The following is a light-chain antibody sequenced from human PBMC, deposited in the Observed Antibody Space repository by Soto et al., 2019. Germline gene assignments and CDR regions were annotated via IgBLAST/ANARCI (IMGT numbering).Light chain of an antibody. J-gene: IGKJ3*01. CDR1: RTVSTN. CDR2: YTS. V-gene: IGKV3-15*01. Sequence: DIVMTQSPATLSVSPGERVTLSCRASRTVSTNLAWYQQKPGQAPRLLIYYTSTRATGIPARFSGSGSDKEFTLTISSLQSEDSAVYYCQQYNNWPPVATFGPGTKVEIK. CDR3: QQYNNWPPVAT.